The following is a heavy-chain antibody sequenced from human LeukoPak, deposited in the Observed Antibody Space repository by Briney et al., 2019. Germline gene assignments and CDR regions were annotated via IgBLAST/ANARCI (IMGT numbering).Heavy chain of an antibody. CDR2: ISSSGGDT. CDR3: ARKVAVAAPFDS. Sequence: GGSLRLSCAASGFTFSSYAMSWVRQAPVKGLEWVSGISSSGGDTPHADSVKGRFTISRDNSKNTVYLQMNSLRVEDTAIYYCARKVAVAAPFDSWGQGTLVTVSS. D-gene: IGHD2-15*01. J-gene: IGHJ4*02. V-gene: IGHV3-23*01. CDR1: GFTFSSYA.